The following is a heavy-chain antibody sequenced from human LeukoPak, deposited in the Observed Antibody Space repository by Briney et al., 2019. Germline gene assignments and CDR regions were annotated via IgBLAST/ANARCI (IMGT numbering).Heavy chain of an antibody. CDR1: GFTFSSYA. CDR2: ISYDGSNK. CDR3: AREVNDILTGYRNYYYYYGMDV. J-gene: IGHJ6*02. D-gene: IGHD3-9*01. Sequence: GSLRLSCAASGFTFSSYAMHWVRQAPGKGLEWVAVISYDGSNKYYADSVKGRFTISRDNSKNTLYLQMNSLRAEDTAVYYCAREVNDILTGYRNYYYYYGMDVWGQGTTVTVSS. V-gene: IGHV3-30-3*01.